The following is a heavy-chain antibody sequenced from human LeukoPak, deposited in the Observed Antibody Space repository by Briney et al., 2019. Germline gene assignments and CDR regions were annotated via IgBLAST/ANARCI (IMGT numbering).Heavy chain of an antibody. D-gene: IGHD2-15*01. V-gene: IGHV3-30-3*01. CDR2: ISYDGNNK. CDR1: RFTFSSYA. CDR3: AREDQPRGTFDY. J-gene: IGHJ4*02. Sequence: PGRSLRLSCAASRFTFSSYAMHWVRQAPGKGLEWVAVISYDGNNKYYADSVKGRLTISRDNFKNTLYLQINSLRAEDTAVFYCAREDQPRGTFDYWGQGILVTVSS.